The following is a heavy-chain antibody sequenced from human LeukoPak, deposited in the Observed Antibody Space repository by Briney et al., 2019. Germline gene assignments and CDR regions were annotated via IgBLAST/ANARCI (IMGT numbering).Heavy chain of an antibody. V-gene: IGHV4-34*01. CDR3: ARGHLMYYDFWSGYYTHNWFDP. D-gene: IGHD3-3*01. Sequence: SETLSLTCAVYGRSFSGYYWSWIRQPPGKGLEWIGEINHSGSTNYNPSLKSRVTISVDTSKNQFSLKLSSVTAADTAVYYCARGHLMYYDFWSGYYTHNWFDPWGQGTLVTVSS. CDR1: GRSFSGYY. J-gene: IGHJ5*02. CDR2: INHSGST.